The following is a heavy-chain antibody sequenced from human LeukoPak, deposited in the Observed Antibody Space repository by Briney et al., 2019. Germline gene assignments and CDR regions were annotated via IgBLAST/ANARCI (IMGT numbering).Heavy chain of an antibody. CDR1: GFTFSSYA. D-gene: IGHD2-21*02. Sequence: GRSLRLSCAASGFTFSSYAMHWVRQAPGKGLEWVAVISYDGSNKYYADSVKGRFTISRDNSKNTLYLQMNSLRAEDTAVYYCARGIVVVTAISDYWGQGTLVTVSS. V-gene: IGHV3-30-3*01. J-gene: IGHJ4*02. CDR3: ARGIVVVTAISDY. CDR2: ISYDGSNK.